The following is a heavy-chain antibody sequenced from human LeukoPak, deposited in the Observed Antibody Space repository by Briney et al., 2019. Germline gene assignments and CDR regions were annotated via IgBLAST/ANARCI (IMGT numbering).Heavy chain of an antibody. D-gene: IGHD2-21*01. Sequence: SETLSLTCTVSGGSISGFYWSWIRQPAGKGLEWIGRIYPSGGTNYNPSLKSRVIMSTDTSKNQFSLKLRSVTAADTAVYYCAREYGDLDYWGQGTLVTVSS. CDR2: IYPSGGT. V-gene: IGHV4-4*07. CDR3: AREYGDLDY. CDR1: GGSISGFY. J-gene: IGHJ4*02.